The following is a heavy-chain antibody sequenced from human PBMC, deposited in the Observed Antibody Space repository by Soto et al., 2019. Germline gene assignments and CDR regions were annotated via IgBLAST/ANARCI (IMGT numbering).Heavy chain of an antibody. J-gene: IGHJ3*02. CDR3: ARAPPLKYTYGLRGAFEI. CDR1: GGSISSGDYY. V-gene: IGHV4-30-4*01. D-gene: IGHD5-18*01. Sequence: QVQLQESGPGLVKPSQTLSLTCTVSGGSISSGDYYWSWIRQPPGKGLEWIGYIYYSGSTYYNPSLKSRVTISVDTSNNQFSLKLSSVTAADTAVYYCARAPPLKYTYGLRGAFEIWCQGTMVTVSS. CDR2: IYYSGST.